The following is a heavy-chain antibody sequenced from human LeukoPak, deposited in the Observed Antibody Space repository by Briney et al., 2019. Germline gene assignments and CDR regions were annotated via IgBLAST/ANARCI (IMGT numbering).Heavy chain of an antibody. Sequence: GGSLRLSCEGSAFIFSGHWMNWVRQTPGKGLEWVASVKEDGSERQYVDSVKGRFSISRDNTKGSLFLQLNSLRAEDTAVYYCAREGRTGTTGEINWGQGTLVTVSS. J-gene: IGHJ4*02. CDR3: AREGRTGTTGEIN. D-gene: IGHD1-1*01. CDR2: VKEDGSER. CDR1: AFIFSGHW. V-gene: IGHV3-7*03.